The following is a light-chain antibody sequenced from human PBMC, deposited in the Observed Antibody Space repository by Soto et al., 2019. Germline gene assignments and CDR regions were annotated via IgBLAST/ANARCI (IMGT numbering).Light chain of an antibody. V-gene: IGKV1-5*01. CDR2: AAS. Sequence: DIQMTQSPSTLSASVGDRLTITCRASQSISNWLAWYQQRPGKAPKLLIYAASSLESGVPSRFTGSGSGTDFTLTISSLQPEDFATYFCHQTYITPWMFGQGTKVDIK. J-gene: IGKJ1*01. CDR3: HQTYITPWM. CDR1: QSISNW.